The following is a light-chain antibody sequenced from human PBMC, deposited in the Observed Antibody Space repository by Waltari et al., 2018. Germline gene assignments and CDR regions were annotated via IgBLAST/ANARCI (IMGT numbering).Light chain of an antibody. J-gene: IGLJ2*01. CDR2: DVS. CDR1: SSDVDGYNY. V-gene: IGLV2-14*03. CDR3: SSYRSSSTRDVV. Sequence: QSALTQPASVSGSPGQSITISCTGTSSDVDGYNYVSWYQQHPGKAPKLMIYDVSNRPSGVSNRFSGSKSGNTASLTISGLQAEDEADYYYSSYRSSSTRDVVFGGGTKLTVL.